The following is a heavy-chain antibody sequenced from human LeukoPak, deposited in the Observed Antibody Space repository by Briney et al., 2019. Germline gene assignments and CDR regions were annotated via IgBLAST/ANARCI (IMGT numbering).Heavy chain of an antibody. CDR3: AKQPYNYYYLDV. D-gene: IGHD2-21*01. J-gene: IGHJ6*03. Sequence: PGGSLRLSCAISSLTFHDYAMTWVRQAPGKGLEWVSTIVGDSSKTYYADSVKGRFTISRDNSNYMLFLHMNNLRAEDTAIYYCAKQPYNYYYLDVWGKGTTVTVSS. V-gene: IGHV3-23*01. CDR2: IVGDSSKT. CDR1: SLTFHDYA.